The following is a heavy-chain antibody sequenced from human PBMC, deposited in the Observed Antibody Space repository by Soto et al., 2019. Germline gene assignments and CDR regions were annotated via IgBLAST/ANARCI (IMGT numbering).Heavy chain of an antibody. CDR1: GGSISSGPYS. CDR2: FHYSGST. CDR3: ARTHYYDSSGYYYD. Sequence: SETLSLTCSVSGGSISSGPYSWGWIRQPPGEGLEWIGTFHYSGSTYYNPSLKSRVTISVDTSKNQFSLKLSSVTAADTAVYYCARTHYYDSSGYYYDWGQGTLVTVSS. V-gene: IGHV4-39*01. D-gene: IGHD3-22*01. J-gene: IGHJ4*02.